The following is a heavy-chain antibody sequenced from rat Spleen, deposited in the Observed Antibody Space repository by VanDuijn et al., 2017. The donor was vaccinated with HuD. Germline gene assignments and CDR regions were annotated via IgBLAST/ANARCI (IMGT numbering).Heavy chain of an antibody. J-gene: IGHJ2*01. CDR1: GFSLTSNG. Sequence: QVQLKESGPGLVQPSQTLSLTCTVSGFSLTSNGVSWVRQPPGKGLEWIAAISSGGSTYYNSALKSRLSISRDTSKSQVFLKMNSLQTEDTAIYFCTRDSPYSSPYWGQGVMVTVSS. CDR2: ISSGGST. D-gene: IGHD1-2*01. CDR3: TRDSPYSSPY. V-gene: IGHV2S12*01.